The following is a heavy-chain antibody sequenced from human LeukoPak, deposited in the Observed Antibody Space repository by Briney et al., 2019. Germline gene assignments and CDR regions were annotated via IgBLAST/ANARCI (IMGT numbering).Heavy chain of an antibody. Sequence: SETLSLTCAVYGGSFSGYYWSWIRQPPGKGLEWIGEINHSGSTNYNPSLKSRVTISVDTSKNQFSLKLSSVTAADTAVYYCARFGSYFEYWGRGTLVTVSS. CDR3: ARFGSYFEY. CDR1: GGSFSGYY. CDR2: INHSGST. V-gene: IGHV4-34*01. J-gene: IGHJ4*02. D-gene: IGHD3-10*01.